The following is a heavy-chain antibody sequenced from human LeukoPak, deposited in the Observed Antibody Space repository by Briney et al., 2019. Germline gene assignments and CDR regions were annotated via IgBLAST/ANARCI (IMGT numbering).Heavy chain of an antibody. CDR3: ASSYCGGDCFPDAFDI. J-gene: IGHJ3*02. CDR1: GFNFSDYY. V-gene: IGHV3-11*01. D-gene: IGHD2-21*02. Sequence: GGSLRLSCVGSGFNFSDYYMNWIRQSPGKGLEWISYMSSRSGIIYYADSVKGRFTISRDNARNSLYVQMNSLRVDDTAVYYCASSYCGGDCFPDAFDIWGQGTMVTVSS. CDR2: MSSRSGII.